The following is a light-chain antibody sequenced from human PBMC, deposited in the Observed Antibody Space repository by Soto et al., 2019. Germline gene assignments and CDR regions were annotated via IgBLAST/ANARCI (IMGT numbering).Light chain of an antibody. J-gene: IGLJ2*01. CDR2: DVT. V-gene: IGLV2-14*03. Sequence: QSALTQPASVSGSPGQSITISCTGTGSDVGGYNLVSWYQQHPGKAPKLMIYDVTNRPSGVSDRFSGSKSGNTASLTISGLQAEDEADYYCISYANSHTLVLGGGTQLTVL. CDR3: ISYANSHTLV. CDR1: GSDVGGYNL.